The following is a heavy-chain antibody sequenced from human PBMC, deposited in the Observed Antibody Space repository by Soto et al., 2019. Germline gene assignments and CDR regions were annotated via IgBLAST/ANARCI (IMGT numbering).Heavy chain of an antibody. CDR3: AKGKYYDSSGLYYFES. J-gene: IGHJ4*02. V-gene: IGHV3-30*18. CDR1: GFTFSNYG. D-gene: IGHD3-22*01. Sequence: QVQLVESGGGVVQPGTSLRLSCAASGFTFSNYGMHWVRQAPGKGLEWVALISYDGANKYYADSVKGPFTISRDNPKNTLYLQMNSLRLEDTAVYYCAKGKYYDSSGLYYFESWGQGTLVTVSS. CDR2: ISYDGANK.